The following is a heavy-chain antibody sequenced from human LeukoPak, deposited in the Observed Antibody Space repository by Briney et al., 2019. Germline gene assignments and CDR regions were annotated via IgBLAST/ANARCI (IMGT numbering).Heavy chain of an antibody. J-gene: IGHJ4*02. Sequence: GGSLRLSCAASKFPFTIYAVSWVRQAPGKGLEWVSSITSSGETTYYAGSVKGRFTISRDNSKDTMYLQMNSLRAEDTAIYYCSRDRPNYFGTDGHYYRRGGDYWGQGTLVTVSS. CDR3: SRDRPNYFGTDGHYYRRGGDY. D-gene: IGHD3-22*01. V-gene: IGHV3-23*01. CDR1: KFPFTIYA. CDR2: ITSSGETT.